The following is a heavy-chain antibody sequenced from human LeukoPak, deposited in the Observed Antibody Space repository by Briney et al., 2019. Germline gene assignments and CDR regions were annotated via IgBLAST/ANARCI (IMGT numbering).Heavy chain of an antibody. D-gene: IGHD4-17*01. V-gene: IGHV3-7*01. CDR3: ARARVYDYGDPFDY. J-gene: IGHJ4*02. CDR2: IKQDGSEK. CDR1: GFTFSSYW. Sequence: PGGSLRLSCAASGFTFSSYWMSWVRQAPGKGLEWVANIKQDGSEKYYVDSVKGRFTISKDNAKNSLYLQMNSLRAEDTAVYYCARARVYDYGDPFDYWAREPWSPSPQ.